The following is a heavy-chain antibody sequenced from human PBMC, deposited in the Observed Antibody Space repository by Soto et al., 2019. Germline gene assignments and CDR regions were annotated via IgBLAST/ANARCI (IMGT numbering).Heavy chain of an antibody. J-gene: IGHJ4*02. D-gene: IGHD6-19*01. CDR3: AKDRKSGSGWYWDY. CDR1: GFAFSSYA. V-gene: IGHV3-23*01. CDR2: ISGSGGST. Sequence: GGSQRLPRAASGFAFSSYAMTWVRQAPGKGLEWVSGISGSGGSTYSADSVKGRFTISRDNSRNTLFLQMNSLRPEDTAVYYCAKDRKSGSGWYWDYWGQGTLVTVSS.